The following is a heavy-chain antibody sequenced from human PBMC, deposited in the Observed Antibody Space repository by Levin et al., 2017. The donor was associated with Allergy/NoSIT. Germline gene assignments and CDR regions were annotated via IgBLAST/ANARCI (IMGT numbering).Heavy chain of an antibody. V-gene: IGHV5-51*01. CDR3: ERRDSDVSNSFDY. CDR1: GYSFTSYW. D-gene: IGHD2-21*01. Sequence: KVSCQASGYSFTSYWFGWVRQRPGKGLEWMGLIFPSDSDTRVSPSFQGQIIMSVDKSINTAYLQWSSLKASDSAMYYCERRDSDVSNSFDYWGQGTLVTVSS. CDR2: IFPSDSDT. J-gene: IGHJ4*02.